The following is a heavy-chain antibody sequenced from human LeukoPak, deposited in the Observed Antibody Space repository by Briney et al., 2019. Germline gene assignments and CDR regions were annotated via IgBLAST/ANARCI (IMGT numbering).Heavy chain of an antibody. J-gene: IGHJ1*01. CDR3: ARDYYDSSGYYYGYLQH. CDR1: GFTVSSNY. CDR2: IYSGGTT. Sequence: GGSLRLSCAASGFTVSSNYMSWVRQAPGKGLEWVSVIYSGGTTYYADSVKGRFTISRDNSRNTMYLQMNSLRAEDTAVYYCARDYYDSSGYYYGYLQHWGQGTLVTVSS. V-gene: IGHV3-53*01. D-gene: IGHD3-22*01.